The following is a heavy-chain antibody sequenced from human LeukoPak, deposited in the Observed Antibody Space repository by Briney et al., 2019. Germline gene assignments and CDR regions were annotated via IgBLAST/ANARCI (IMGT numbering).Heavy chain of an antibody. J-gene: IGHJ4*02. Sequence: GGSLRLSCAASGFTFSSYSMNWVRQAPGKRLERVSSISSSSIYIYYADSVKGRFTISRDNAKNSLYLQMNRLRAEDTAVYYCAREEGSSWYYWGQGTLVTVSS. D-gene: IGHD6-13*01. V-gene: IGHV3-21*01. CDR3: AREEGSSWYY. CDR2: ISSSSIYI. CDR1: GFTFSSYS.